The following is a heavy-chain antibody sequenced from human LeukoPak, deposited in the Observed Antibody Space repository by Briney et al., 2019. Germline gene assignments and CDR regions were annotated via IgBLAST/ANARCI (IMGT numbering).Heavy chain of an antibody. CDR3: VTDGDKWNDFEY. CDR2: ISKDGNEI. CDR1: GLSLSNFW. J-gene: IGHJ4*02. D-gene: IGHD1-1*01. Sequence: GGSLRLSCAASGLSLSNFWMHWVRQAPGKGLEWAAIISKDGNEIKYVDSVKGRFTLSRDNAKNSVYLQMNSLRTEDTALYYCVTDGDKWNDFEYWGQGTLVTVSS. V-gene: IGHV3-7*01.